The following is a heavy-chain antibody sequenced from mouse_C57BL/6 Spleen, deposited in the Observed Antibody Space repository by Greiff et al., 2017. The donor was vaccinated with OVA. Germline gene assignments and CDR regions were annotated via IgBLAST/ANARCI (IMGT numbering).Heavy chain of an antibody. CDR1: GYTFTSYG. D-gene: IGHD2-3*01. CDR2: IYPRSGNT. Sequence: VQRVESGAELARPGASVKLSCKASGYTFTSYGISWVKQRTGQGLEWIGEIYPRSGNTYYNEKFKGKATLTADKSSSTAYMELRSLTSEDSAVYFCAHIYDGYPYYFDYWGQGTTLTVSS. J-gene: IGHJ2*01. V-gene: IGHV1-81*01. CDR3: AHIYDGYPYYFDY.